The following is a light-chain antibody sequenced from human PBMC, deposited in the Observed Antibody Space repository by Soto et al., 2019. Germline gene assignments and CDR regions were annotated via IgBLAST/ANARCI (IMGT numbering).Light chain of an antibody. CDR2: DAS. V-gene: IGKV3-15*01. CDR3: QQYNQWPIT. J-gene: IGKJ5*01. Sequence: EIMLTRSPATLSLSPGERATPSCRASQSVSTYVTYLAWYQQKPGQAPRLLIYDASNRATGIPARFSGSGSGTEFTLTISSLQSEDFAVFYCQQYNQWPITFGQGTRLEIK. CDR1: QSVSTY.